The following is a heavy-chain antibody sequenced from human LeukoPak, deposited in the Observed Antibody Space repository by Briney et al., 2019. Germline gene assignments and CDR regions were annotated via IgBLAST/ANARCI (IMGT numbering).Heavy chain of an antibody. D-gene: IGHD2-21*02. CDR1: GFTFISYG. J-gene: IGHJ4*01. Sequence: GGSLRLSCAVSGFTFISYGMQWVRQAPGKGLAWVSRINTDGSSTTYADSVKGRFTISRDNAKNTLYLQMNSLRAEDTAVYYCTRELPREVTLDYWGQGTLVTVSS. CDR3: TRELPREVTLDY. CDR2: INTDGSST. V-gene: IGHV3-74*01.